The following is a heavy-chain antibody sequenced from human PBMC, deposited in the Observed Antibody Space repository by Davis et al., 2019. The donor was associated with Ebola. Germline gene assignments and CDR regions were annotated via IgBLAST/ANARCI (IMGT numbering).Heavy chain of an antibody. CDR1: GGSISSSSYY. Sequence: PGGSLRLSCTVSGGSISSSSYYWGWIRQPPGKGLEWIGSIYYSGSTYYNPSLKSRFTISVDTSKNQFSLKLSSVTAADTAVYYCASPSSRDWGWFDPWGQGTLVTVSS. CDR2: IYYSGST. V-gene: IGHV4-39*07. D-gene: IGHD3/OR15-3a*01. J-gene: IGHJ5*02. CDR3: ASPSSRDWGWFDP.